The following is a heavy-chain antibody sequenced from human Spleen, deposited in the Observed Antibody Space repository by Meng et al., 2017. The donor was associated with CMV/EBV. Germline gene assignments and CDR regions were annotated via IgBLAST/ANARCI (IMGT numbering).Heavy chain of an antibody. V-gene: IGHV3-21*01. J-gene: IGHJ4*02. CDR1: GFTFSSYS. CDR3: AKDTAYTTSGLDY. Sequence: GGSLRLSCAASGFTFSSYSMNWVRQAPGKGLEWVSSISSSSSYIYYADSVKGRFTISRDNAKNSLYLQMNSLRAEDTAVYYCAKDTAYTTSGLDYWGQGTLVTVSS. D-gene: IGHD1-1*01. CDR2: ISSSSSYI.